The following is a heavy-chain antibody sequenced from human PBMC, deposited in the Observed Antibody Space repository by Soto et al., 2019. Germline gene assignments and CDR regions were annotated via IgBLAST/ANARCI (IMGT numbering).Heavy chain of an antibody. V-gene: IGHV4-59*01. CDR2: IYDSGTT. J-gene: IGHJ5*02. Sequence: QVQLQESGPGLVKPSETLSLTCTVSGGSISRYYWSWIRQPPGKGLEWIGYIYDSGTTHYNPSLESRVTISIDTSTNQFSLKLNSVTAADTAMYFCTSVTESTLDPWGQGTLVTVSS. D-gene: IGHD3-10*01. CDR3: TSVTESTLDP. CDR1: GGSISRYY.